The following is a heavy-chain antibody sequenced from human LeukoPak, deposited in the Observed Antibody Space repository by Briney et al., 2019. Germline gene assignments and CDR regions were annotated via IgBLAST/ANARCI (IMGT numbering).Heavy chain of an antibody. V-gene: IGHV4-61*02. CDR1: GGSISSGSYY. Sequence: SQTLSLTCTVSGGSISSGSYYWSWLRQPAGMGLEWIGRIYTSGSTNYNPSLKSRVTISVDTSKNQCSLKLSSVTAADTAVYYCARDRGRRVAARSVDYYYMDVWGKGTTVTVSS. D-gene: IGHD6-6*01. CDR2: IYTSGST. CDR3: ARDRGRRVAARSVDYYYMDV. J-gene: IGHJ6*03.